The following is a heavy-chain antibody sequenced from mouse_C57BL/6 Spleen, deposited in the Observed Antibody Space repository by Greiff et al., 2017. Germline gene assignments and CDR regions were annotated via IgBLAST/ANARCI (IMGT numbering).Heavy chain of an antibody. Sequence: EVQLVESGGGLVKPGGSLKLSCAASGFTFSSYAMSWVRQTPEKRLEWVATISDGGSYTYYPDNVKGRFTISRDNAKNNLYLQMSHLKSEDTAMYYCARSPFYYDYDRYFDYWGQGTTLTVSS. CDR1: GFTFSSYA. D-gene: IGHD2-4*01. V-gene: IGHV5-4*01. CDR3: ARSPFYYDYDRYFDY. CDR2: ISDGGSYT. J-gene: IGHJ2*01.